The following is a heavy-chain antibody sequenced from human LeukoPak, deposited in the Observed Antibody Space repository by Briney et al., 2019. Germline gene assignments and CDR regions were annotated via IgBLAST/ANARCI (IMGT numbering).Heavy chain of an antibody. J-gene: IGHJ4*02. Sequence: SGTLSLTCAVSGGSISSSNWWSWVRQPPGKGLEWIGEIYHSGSTNYNPSLKSRVTISVDTSKNQFSLKLSSVTAADTAVYYCARGRGTGYSSSWSMGYFDYWGQGTLVTVSS. D-gene: IGHD6-13*01. CDR1: GGSISSSNW. CDR2: IYHSGST. V-gene: IGHV4-4*02. CDR3: ARGRGTGYSSSWSMGYFDY.